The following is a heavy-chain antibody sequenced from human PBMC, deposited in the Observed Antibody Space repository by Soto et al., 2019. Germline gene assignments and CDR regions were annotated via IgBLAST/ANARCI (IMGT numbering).Heavy chain of an antibody. D-gene: IGHD3-3*01. CDR1: GYTFTSYG. CDR2: ISAYNGNT. V-gene: IGHV1-18*04. J-gene: IGHJ5*02. CDR3: ARGTYYDFWSGYSPNQRFGWFDP. Sequence: GASVKVSCKASGYTFTSYGISWVRQAPGQGLEWMGWISAYNGNTSYAQKLQGRVTMTTDTSTSTAYMELRSLRSDDTAVYYCARGTYYDFWSGYSPNQRFGWFDPGGQGTLVTVSS.